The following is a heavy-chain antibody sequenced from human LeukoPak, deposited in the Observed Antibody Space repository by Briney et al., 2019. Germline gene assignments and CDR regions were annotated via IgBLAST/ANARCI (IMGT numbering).Heavy chain of an antibody. V-gene: IGHV3-74*01. CDR1: GFTFSSYW. CDR2: INSDGSST. D-gene: IGHD3-16*01. Sequence: GGSLRLSCAASGFTFSSYWMHWVRHAPGKGLVWVSRINSDGSSTNYADSVKGRFTISRDNAKNTLYLQMNSLRAEDTAVYYCARSMLTIPIPGGYWGQGTLVTVSS. J-gene: IGHJ4*02. CDR3: ARSMLTIPIPGGY.